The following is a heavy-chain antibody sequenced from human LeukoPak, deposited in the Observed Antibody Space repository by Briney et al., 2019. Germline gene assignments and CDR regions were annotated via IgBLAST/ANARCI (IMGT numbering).Heavy chain of an antibody. CDR3: ARDRSGYCSSTSCPSSWFDP. V-gene: IGHV4-4*07. Sequence: SETLSLTCTVSGGSISSYYWSWIRQPAGKGLEWIGRTYTSGSTNYNPSLKSRVTMSVDTSKNQFSLKLSSVTAADTAVYYCARDRSGYCSSTSCPSSWFDPWGQGTLVTVSS. J-gene: IGHJ5*02. D-gene: IGHD2-2*01. CDR2: TYTSGST. CDR1: GGSISSYY.